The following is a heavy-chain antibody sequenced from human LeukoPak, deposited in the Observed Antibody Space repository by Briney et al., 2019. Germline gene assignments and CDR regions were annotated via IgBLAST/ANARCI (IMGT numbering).Heavy chain of an antibody. V-gene: IGHV3-15*01. CDR2: IKSKTDDGTT. J-gene: IGHJ4*02. Sequence: PGGSLRLSCAASGFTFRNAWLLWVRQAAAKGLEWVGRIKSKTDDGTTDYAAPVKGRLTMSRDDSKNTLYLQMNSLKTVDTAVYYCTTDRNSGYEGYWGQGTLVTVSS. CDR1: GFTFRNAW. CDR3: TTDRNSGYEGY. D-gene: IGHD5-12*01.